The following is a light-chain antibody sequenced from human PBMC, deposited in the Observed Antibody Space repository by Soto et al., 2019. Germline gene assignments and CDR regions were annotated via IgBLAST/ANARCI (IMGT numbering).Light chain of an antibody. V-gene: IGLV2-8*01. CDR3: SSYAGSNNFDVV. Sequence: QSALTQPPSVSGSPGQSVTISCTGTSSDVGNYNYVSWYQQYPGKTPKLIIYEVTERPSGVPNRFSGSKSGNTASLTVSGLQAEDEADYYCSSYAGSNNFDVVFGGGTKVTVL. J-gene: IGLJ3*02. CDR1: SSDVGNYNY. CDR2: EVT.